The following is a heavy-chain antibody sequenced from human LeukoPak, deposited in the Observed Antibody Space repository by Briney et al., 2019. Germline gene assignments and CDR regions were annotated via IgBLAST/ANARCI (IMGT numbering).Heavy chain of an antibody. CDR2: INANTGNP. J-gene: IGHJ2*01. CDR1: GYTFTGYY. CDR3: ARDFPARDWFFDL. Sequence: ASVKVSCKASGYTFTGYYMHWVRQAPGQGLEYMGWINANTGNPTYAQGFTGRLVFSLDTSVSTAYLQISSLKAEDTAVYYCARDFPARDWFFDLWGRGTLVTVSS. V-gene: IGHV7-4-1*02.